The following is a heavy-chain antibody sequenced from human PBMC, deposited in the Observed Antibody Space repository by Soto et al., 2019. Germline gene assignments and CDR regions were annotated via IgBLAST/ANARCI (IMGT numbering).Heavy chain of an antibody. CDR3: ARKYYYDSSGYYYEYYFDY. Sequence: SETLSLTCTVSGGSISSSSYYWGWIRQPPGKGLEWIGSIYYSGSTYYNPSLKSRVTISVDTSKNQFSLKLSSVTAADTAVYYCARKYYYDSSGYYYEYYFDYWGQGTLVTVS. V-gene: IGHV4-39*01. CDR1: GGSISSSSYY. D-gene: IGHD3-22*01. CDR2: IYYSGST. J-gene: IGHJ4*02.